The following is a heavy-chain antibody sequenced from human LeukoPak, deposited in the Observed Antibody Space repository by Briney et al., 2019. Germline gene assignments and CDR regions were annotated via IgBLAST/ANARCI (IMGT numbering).Heavy chain of an antibody. D-gene: IGHD1-1*01. V-gene: IGHV4-31*03. Sequence: NPSETLSLTCTVSGGSISSGGYFWTWIRQHPGKGLEWIGSISYSGSTYYNPSLKSRVAIPVDSSKNQFSLKLSSVTAADTAVYYCARADNLNAFDYWGQGTLVTVSS. CDR1: GGSISSGGYF. J-gene: IGHJ4*02. CDR2: ISYSGST. CDR3: ARADNLNAFDY.